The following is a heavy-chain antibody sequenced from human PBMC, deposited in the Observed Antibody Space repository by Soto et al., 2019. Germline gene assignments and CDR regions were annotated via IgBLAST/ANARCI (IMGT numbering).Heavy chain of an antibody. CDR1: GFTFSTYA. CDR2: IIGSGDST. V-gene: IGHV3-23*01. Sequence: EVQLLESGGGLVQPGGSLRLSCAASGFTFSTYAMSWVRQAPGKGLEWVSAIIGSGDSTFYADSVKGRFTISRDNSKNTLYLQMNSLRGEDTAVYYCAKAGVGTNMVFDCLGQGTLVTVSS. J-gene: IGHJ4*02. D-gene: IGHD1-1*01. CDR3: AKAGVGTNMVFDC.